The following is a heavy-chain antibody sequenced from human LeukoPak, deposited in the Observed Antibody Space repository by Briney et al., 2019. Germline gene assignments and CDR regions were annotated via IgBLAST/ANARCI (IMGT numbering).Heavy chain of an antibody. CDR1: GYSISSGYY. D-gene: IGHD1-7*01. J-gene: IGHJ5*02. CDR3: ARSPELRSWFDP. Sequence: SETLSLTCTVSGYSISSGYYWGWIRQPPGKGLEWIGSIYHSGSTYYNPSLKSRVTISVDTSKNQFSLKLSSVTAADTAVYYCARSPELRSWFDPWGQGTLVTVSS. CDR2: IYHSGST. V-gene: IGHV4-38-2*02.